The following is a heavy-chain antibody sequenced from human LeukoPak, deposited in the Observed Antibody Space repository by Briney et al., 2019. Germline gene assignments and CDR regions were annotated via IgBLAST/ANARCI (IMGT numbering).Heavy chain of an antibody. CDR3: ARGKVNIVVELHYYYGMDV. V-gene: IGHV4-34*01. CDR2: INHSGST. CDR1: GGSFSGYY. Sequence: SETLSLTCAVYGGSFSGYYWSWIRQPPGKGLEWIGEINHSGSTDYNPSLKSRVTISVDTSKNQFSLKLSSVTAADTAVYYCARGKVNIVVELHYYYGMDVWGQGTTVTVSS. J-gene: IGHJ6*02. D-gene: IGHD2/OR15-2a*01.